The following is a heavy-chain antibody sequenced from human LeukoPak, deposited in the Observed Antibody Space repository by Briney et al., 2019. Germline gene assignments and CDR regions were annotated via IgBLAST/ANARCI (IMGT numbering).Heavy chain of an antibody. J-gene: IGHJ4*02. CDR1: GGSFSGYY. D-gene: IGHD6-13*01. CDR3: ARDRFGIAAAGT. Sequence: SETLSLTCAVYGGSFSGYYWSWIRQPPGKGLEWIGEINHSGSTNYNPSLKSRVTISVDTSKNQFSLKLSSVTAADTAVYYCARDRFGIAAAGTWGQGTLVTVSS. CDR2: INHSGST. V-gene: IGHV4-34*09.